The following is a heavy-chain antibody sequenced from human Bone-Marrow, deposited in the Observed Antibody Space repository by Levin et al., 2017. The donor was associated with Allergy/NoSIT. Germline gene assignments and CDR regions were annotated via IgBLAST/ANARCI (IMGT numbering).Heavy chain of an antibody. D-gene: IGHD2-2*01. J-gene: IGHJ3*01. CDR1: GFNFNNFV. CDR3: ARGTSHGFDV. V-gene: IGHV3-33*01. Sequence: GGSLRLSCATSGFNFNNFVMHWVRQAPGKGLECVATLWYDGGTEYYAESVKGRFTISRDISISSVYLQLSSVTVDDTAVYYCARGTSHGFDVWGQGTVLTVSS. CDR2: LWYDGGTE.